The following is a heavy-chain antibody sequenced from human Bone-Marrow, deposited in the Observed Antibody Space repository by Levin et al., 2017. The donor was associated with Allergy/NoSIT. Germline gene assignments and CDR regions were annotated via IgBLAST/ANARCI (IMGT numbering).Heavy chain of an antibody. D-gene: IGHD3-16*01. V-gene: IGHV3-48*02. J-gene: IGHJ5*01. CDR1: GFTFSSYS. CDR2: ISAGSSTI. Sequence: GESLKISCAASGFTFSSYSMNWVRQAPGKGLEWVSYISAGSSTIYYADSVRGRFTISRDNAKNSLFLDMNSLRDDDSGVYFCASDRGKNWFDSWGQGTLVTVSS. CDR3: ASDRGKNWFDS.